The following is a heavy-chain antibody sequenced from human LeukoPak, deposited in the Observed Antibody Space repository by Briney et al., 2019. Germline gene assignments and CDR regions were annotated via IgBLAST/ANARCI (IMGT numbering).Heavy chain of an antibody. D-gene: IGHD4-17*01. CDR1: GVSFDDYY. CDR2: INHSAYT. V-gene: IGHV4-34*01. Sequence: PSETLTLTCAVSGVSFDDYYWSWVRQPPGKGLEWIGEINHSAYTNDSPSLKSRVTMSIDTSRKQFSLNLRSVTVADTAVYYCTRMTTGHDYWGQGTLVTVSS. CDR3: TRMTTGHDY. J-gene: IGHJ4*02.